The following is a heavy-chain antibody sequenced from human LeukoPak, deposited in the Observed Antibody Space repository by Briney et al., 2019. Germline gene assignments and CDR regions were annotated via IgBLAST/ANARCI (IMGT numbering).Heavy chain of an antibody. V-gene: IGHV3-11*01. D-gene: IGHD1-1*01. J-gene: IGHJ6*03. CDR3: ARRGTTGKNYYYYMDV. CDR2: ISSSGSTI. CDR1: GFTFSDYY. Sequence: GGFMRLSCAAAGFTFSDYYMILIRQAPGHGLHLDSYISSSGSTIYYADSVKGRFTISRDNAKNSLYLQMNSLRAEDTAVYYCARRGTTGKNYYYYMDVWGKGTTVTVSS.